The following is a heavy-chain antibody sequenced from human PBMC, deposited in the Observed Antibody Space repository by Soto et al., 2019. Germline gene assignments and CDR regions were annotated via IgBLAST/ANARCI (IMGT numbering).Heavy chain of an antibody. Sequence: PGGSLRLCCAASGFTFSAYGIHWVRQAPGKGLEWVAVISHDGSNTNYADSVKGRFTISRDNSKDTVYLQMNSLRAEDTAVYYCATATYYYYSSGYYVFDSLGEGT. CDR1: GFTFSAYG. CDR3: ATATYYYYSSGYYVFDS. CDR2: ISHDGSNT. V-gene: IGHV3-30*03. D-gene: IGHD3-22*01. J-gene: IGHJ4*02.